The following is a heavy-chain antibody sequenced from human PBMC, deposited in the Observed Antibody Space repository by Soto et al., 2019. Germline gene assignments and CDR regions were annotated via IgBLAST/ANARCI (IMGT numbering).Heavy chain of an antibody. V-gene: IGHV4-30-4*01. Sequence: SETLSLTCTVSGGSISNGYYSWSWIRQSPEKGLEWIGHIYSGVSTYSNPSLNGRLTISIDTSKNQFSLSLSSVTAADTAVYYCARGPSGDKVDYWGQGTLVTVSS. CDR1: GGSISNGYYS. D-gene: IGHD7-27*01. CDR3: ARGPSGDKVDY. J-gene: IGHJ4*02. CDR2: IYSGVST.